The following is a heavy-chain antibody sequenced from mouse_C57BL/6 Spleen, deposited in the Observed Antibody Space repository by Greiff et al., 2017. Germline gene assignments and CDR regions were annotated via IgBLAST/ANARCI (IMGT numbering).Heavy chain of an antibody. CDR3: ARDSNGGYYFDY. CDR2: ISSGGSYT. CDR1: GFTFSSYG. Sequence: DVKLVESGGDLVKPGGSLKLSCAASGFTFSSYGMSWVRQTPDKRLEWVATISSGGSYTYYPDSVKGRFTISRDNAKNTLYLQMSSLKSEDTAMYYCARDSNGGYYFDYWGQGTTLTVSS. J-gene: IGHJ2*01. D-gene: IGHD2-5*01. V-gene: IGHV5-6*02.